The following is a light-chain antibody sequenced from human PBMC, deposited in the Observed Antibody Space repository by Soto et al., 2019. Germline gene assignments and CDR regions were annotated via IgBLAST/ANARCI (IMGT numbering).Light chain of an antibody. CDR2: EVN. CDR1: SSDICAYNY. CDR3: ASFTTISTRV. Sequence: QSALTQSASVSGSPGQSITVSCTGTSSDICAYNYVSWYQQHPGKAPKLIIYEVNNRPSGVSNRFSGSKSGNTASLTISGLQAEDEADYYCASFTTISTRVFGTGTKLTVL. V-gene: IGLV2-14*01. J-gene: IGLJ1*01.